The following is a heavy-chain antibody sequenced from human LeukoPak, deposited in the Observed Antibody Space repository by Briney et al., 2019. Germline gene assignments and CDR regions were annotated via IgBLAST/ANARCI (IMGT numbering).Heavy chain of an antibody. CDR2: IRYDGSIK. D-gene: IGHD6-19*01. J-gene: IGHJ4*02. Sequence: GGSLRLSCAASGFTFSSYSMNWVRQAPGKGLEWVTFIRYDGSIKYYADSVKGRFTISRDNSKNTLYLQMNSLRPDDTAVYYCAKDLGPVALNGGDYWGQGTLVTVSS. CDR3: AKDLGPVALNGGDY. V-gene: IGHV3-30*02. CDR1: GFTFSSYS.